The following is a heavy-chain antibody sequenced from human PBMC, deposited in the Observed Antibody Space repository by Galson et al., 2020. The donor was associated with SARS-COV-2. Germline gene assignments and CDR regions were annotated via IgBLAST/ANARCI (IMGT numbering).Heavy chain of an antibody. CDR2: ISYDGSNK. CDR3: AKDAWGSYRGPVDY. CDR1: GFTFSSYG. J-gene: IGHJ4*01. Sequence: GESLKISCAASGFTFSSYGMHWVRQAPGQGLEWVAVISYDGSNKYYADSVKGRFTFSRDNSKNTLYLQMNSLRAEDTAVYYCAKDAWGSYRGPVDYWGHGTVVTVSS. V-gene: IGHV3-30*18. D-gene: IGHD3-16*02.